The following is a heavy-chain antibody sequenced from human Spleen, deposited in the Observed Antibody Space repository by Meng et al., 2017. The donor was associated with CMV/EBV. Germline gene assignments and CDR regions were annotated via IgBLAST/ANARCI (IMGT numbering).Heavy chain of an antibody. V-gene: IGHV3-48*03. CDR1: GFTFSSYE. CDR3: ARDSPIEYSSSSLYYYYGMDV. Sequence: LSLTCAASGFTFSSYEMNWVRQAPGKGLEWVSYISSSGSTIYYADSVKGRFTISRDNAKNSLYLQMNSLRAEDTAVYYCARDSPIEYSSSSLYYYYGMDVWGQGTTVTVSS. J-gene: IGHJ6*02. D-gene: IGHD6-6*01. CDR2: ISSSGSTI.